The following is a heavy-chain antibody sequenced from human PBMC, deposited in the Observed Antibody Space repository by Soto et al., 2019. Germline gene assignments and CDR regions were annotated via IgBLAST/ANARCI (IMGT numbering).Heavy chain of an antibody. Sequence: PSETLSLTCTVSGGSISSGGYYWSWIRQHPGKGLEWIGYIYYSGSTYYNPSLKSRVTISVDTSKNQFSLKLSSVTAADTAVYYRASLTIFGVVSADYWGQGTLVTVS. V-gene: IGHV4-31*03. CDR3: ASLTIFGVVSADY. CDR2: IYYSGST. J-gene: IGHJ4*02. CDR1: GGSISSGGYY. D-gene: IGHD3-3*01.